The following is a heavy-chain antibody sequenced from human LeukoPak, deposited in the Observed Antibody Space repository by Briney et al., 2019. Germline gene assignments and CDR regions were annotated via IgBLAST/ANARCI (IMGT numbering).Heavy chain of an antibody. V-gene: IGHV3-30-3*01. J-gene: IGHJ4*02. D-gene: IGHD1-26*01. CDR2: ISYDGSNK. Sequence: GGSLRLSCAASGFTFSSYAMHWVRQAPGKGLEWVAVISYDGSNKYYADSVKGRFTISRDISKNTLHLQMDSLSAEDTAVYYCARVPVPVGGMWYYFDYWGQGTLVTVSS. CDR3: ARVPVPVGGMWYYFDY. CDR1: GFTFSSYA.